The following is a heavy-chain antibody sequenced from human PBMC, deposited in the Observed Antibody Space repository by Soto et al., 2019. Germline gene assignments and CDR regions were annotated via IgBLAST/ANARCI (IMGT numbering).Heavy chain of an antibody. Sequence: PSETLSLTCTVSGGSISSYYWSWIRQPPGKGLEWIGYIYYSGSTNYNPSLKSRVTISVDTSKNQFSLKLSSVTAADTAVYYCARDRRYYYDSSGYYDPAHYFDYWGQGTLVTVS. J-gene: IGHJ4*02. D-gene: IGHD3-22*01. V-gene: IGHV4-59*01. CDR2: IYYSGST. CDR1: GGSISSYY. CDR3: ARDRRYYYDSSGYYDPAHYFDY.